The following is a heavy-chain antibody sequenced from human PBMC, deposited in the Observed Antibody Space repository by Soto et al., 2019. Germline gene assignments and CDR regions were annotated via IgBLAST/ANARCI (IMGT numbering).Heavy chain of an antibody. J-gene: IGHJ5*02. CDR2: INAGNGNT. Sequence: ASVTVSCKASVYTLTSYDINWVRPAPGQRLEWMGWINAGNGNTKYSQKFQGRVTITRDTSASTAYMELSSLRSEDTAVYYCARSSGWYVWFDPWGQGTLVTVSS. CDR1: VYTLTSYD. D-gene: IGHD6-13*01. V-gene: IGHV1-3*01. CDR3: ARSSGWYVWFDP.